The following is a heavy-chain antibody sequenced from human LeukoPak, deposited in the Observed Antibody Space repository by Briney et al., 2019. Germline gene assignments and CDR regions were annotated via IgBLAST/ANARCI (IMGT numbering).Heavy chain of an antibody. D-gene: IGHD3-22*01. Sequence: PSETLSLTCTVSGYSISSGYYWGWIRPPPGKGLEWIGSIYHSGSTYYNPSLKSRVTISVDTSKNQFSLKLSSVTAADTAVYYCARDPGYYDTSGYPAYFDYWGQGTLVTVSS. CDR2: IYHSGST. V-gene: IGHV4-38-2*02. J-gene: IGHJ4*02. CDR3: ARDPGYYDTSGYPAYFDY. CDR1: GYSISSGYY.